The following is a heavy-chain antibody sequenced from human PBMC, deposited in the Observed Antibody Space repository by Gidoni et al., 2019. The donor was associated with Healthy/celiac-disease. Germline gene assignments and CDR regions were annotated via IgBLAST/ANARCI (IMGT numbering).Heavy chain of an antibody. Sequence: QVQLVQSGAEVKKPGASVKVSCKASGYTFTSHYMPWVRQAPGQGLEWMGIINPSGGSTSYAQKFQGRVTMTRDTSTSTVYMELSSLRSEDTAVYYCARDNRLYSSGWYSPFDYWGQGTLVTVSS. CDR1: GYTFTSHY. J-gene: IGHJ4*02. CDR3: ARDNRLYSSGWYSPFDY. V-gene: IGHV1-46*01. CDR2: INPSGGST. D-gene: IGHD6-19*01.